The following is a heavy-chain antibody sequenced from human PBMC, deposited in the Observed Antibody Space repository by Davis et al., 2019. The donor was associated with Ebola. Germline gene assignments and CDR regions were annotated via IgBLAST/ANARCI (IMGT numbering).Heavy chain of an antibody. J-gene: IGHJ3*02. CDR3: ASDVSSTENNDAFDI. D-gene: IGHD2-2*01. V-gene: IGHV4-39*07. CDR2: INHSGST. Sequence: PSETLSLTCTVSGGSISSSSYYWGWIRQPPGKGLEWIGEINHSGSTNYNPSLKSRVTISVDTSKNQFSLKLSSVTAADTAVYYCASDVSSTENNDAFDIWGQGTMVTVSS. CDR1: GGSISSSSYY.